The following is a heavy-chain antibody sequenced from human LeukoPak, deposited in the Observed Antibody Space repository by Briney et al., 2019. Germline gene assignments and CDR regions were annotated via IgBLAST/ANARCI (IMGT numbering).Heavy chain of an antibody. D-gene: IGHD2-15*01. CDR1: GFTFSKAW. CDR2: IKSKTDGGAT. CDR3: TTDGCSGGGCFSGHY. J-gene: IGHJ4*02. Sequence: MAGGSLRLSCAASGFTFSKAWMSWDRQAPGKGLEWVGRIKSKTDGGATDYAAPVKGRFTISRDDSKNTLYLHMNSPKTDDTAVYYCTTDGCSGGGCFSGHYWGQGTLVTVSS. V-gene: IGHV3-15*01.